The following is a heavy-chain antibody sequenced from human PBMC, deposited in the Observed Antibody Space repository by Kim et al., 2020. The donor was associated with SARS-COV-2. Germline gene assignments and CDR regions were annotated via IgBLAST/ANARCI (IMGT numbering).Heavy chain of an antibody. CDR3: ARGGGSPDGRAFDI. CDR2: IYSSGYT. V-gene: IGHV4-4*07. CDR1: GGYISSYY. Sequence: SETLSLTCTVSGGYISSYYWSWIRQPAGKGLEWIGRIYSSGYTNYNPSLKSRVTMSVDTSKNQFSLKLSSVTAADTAVYYCARGGGSPDGRAFDIWGQGTMVTVSS. D-gene: IGHD3-16*01. J-gene: IGHJ3*02.